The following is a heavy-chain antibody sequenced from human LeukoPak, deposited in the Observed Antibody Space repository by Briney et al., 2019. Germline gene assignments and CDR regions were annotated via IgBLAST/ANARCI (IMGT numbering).Heavy chain of an antibody. CDR2: IYYSGST. V-gene: IGHV4-59*01. CDR3: AKTKIPHYDSSGPDY. CDR1: GGSISSYY. Sequence: SETLSLTCTVSGGSISSYYWSWIRQPPGKGLEWIGYIYYSGSTNYNPSLKSRVTISVDTSKNQFSLKLSSVTAADTAVYYCAKTKIPHYDSSGPDYWGQGTLVTVSS. J-gene: IGHJ4*02. D-gene: IGHD3-22*01.